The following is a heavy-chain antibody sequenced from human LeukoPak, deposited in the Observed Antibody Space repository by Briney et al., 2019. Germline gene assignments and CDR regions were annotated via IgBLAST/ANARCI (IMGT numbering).Heavy chain of an antibody. CDR2: MNPNSGNT. Sequence: GASVKVSCKASGYTFTSYDINWVRQATGQGLEWMGWMNPNSGNTGYAQKFQGRVTMTRNTSISTAYMELSSLRSEDTAVYFCARKGPANNYYYYMDVWGKGTTVTVSS. V-gene: IGHV1-8*01. J-gene: IGHJ6*03. CDR3: ARKGPANNYYYYMDV. D-gene: IGHD2-2*01. CDR1: GYTFTSYD.